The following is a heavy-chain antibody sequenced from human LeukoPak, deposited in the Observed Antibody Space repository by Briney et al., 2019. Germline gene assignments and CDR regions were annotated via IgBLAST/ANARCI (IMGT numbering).Heavy chain of an antibody. CDR3: ARHNYRDSSGYYYSWFDP. CDR1: GYSFTNFW. Sequence: GESLKISCKGSGYSFTNFWIGWVRQMPEKGLEGMGIIYPGGSDIRYSPSFQGQVTISVDKSINTAYMQWSSLKASDTAMYYCARHNYRDSSGYYYSWFDPWGQGTLVTVSS. CDR2: IYPGGSDI. V-gene: IGHV5-51*01. J-gene: IGHJ5*02. D-gene: IGHD3-22*01.